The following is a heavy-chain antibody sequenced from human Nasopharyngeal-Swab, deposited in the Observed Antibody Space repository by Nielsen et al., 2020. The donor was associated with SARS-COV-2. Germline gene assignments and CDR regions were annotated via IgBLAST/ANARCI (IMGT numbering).Heavy chain of an antibody. V-gene: IGHV4-34*01. D-gene: IGHD3-22*01. J-gene: IGHJ4*02. CDR1: GGSFSGYY. CDR3: ARGVAGVSMIVVVLMGGSYHFDY. Sequence: SETLSLTCAVYGGSFSGYYWSWIRQPPGKGLEWIGEINHSGSTNYNPSLKSRVTISVDTSKNQFSLKLSSVTAADTAVYYCARGVAGVSMIVVVLMGGSYHFDYWGQGTLVTVSS. CDR2: INHSGST.